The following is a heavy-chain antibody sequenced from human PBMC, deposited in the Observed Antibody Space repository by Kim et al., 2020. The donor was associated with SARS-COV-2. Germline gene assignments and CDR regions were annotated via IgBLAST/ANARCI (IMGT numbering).Heavy chain of an antibody. CDR1: GYTFTSYG. V-gene: IGHV1-18*04. D-gene: IGHD2-2*01. CDR3: ARDGASDKCTSCYAGHYYGMDV. Sequence: ASVKVSCKASGYTFTSYGISWVRQAPGQGLEWMGWISAYNGNTNYAQKLQGRVTMTTDTSTSTAYMELRSLRSDDTAVYYCARDGASDKCTSCYAGHYYGMDVWGQGTTVTVSS. CDR2: ISAYNGNT. J-gene: IGHJ6*02.